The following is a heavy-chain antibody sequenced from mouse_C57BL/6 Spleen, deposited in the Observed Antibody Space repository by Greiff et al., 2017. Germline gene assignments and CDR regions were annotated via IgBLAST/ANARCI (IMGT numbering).Heavy chain of an antibody. J-gene: IGHJ2*01. V-gene: IGHV5-9*01. Sequence: EVQVVESGGGLVKPGGSLKLSCAASGFTFSSYTMSWVRQTPGKRLEWVATISGGGGNTYYPDSVKGRFTISRDNAKNTLYLQMSSLRSEDTALYYCARHGLGYYFDYWGQGTTLTVSS. CDR1: GFTFSSYT. D-gene: IGHD2-2*01. CDR3: ARHGLGYYFDY. CDR2: ISGGGGNT.